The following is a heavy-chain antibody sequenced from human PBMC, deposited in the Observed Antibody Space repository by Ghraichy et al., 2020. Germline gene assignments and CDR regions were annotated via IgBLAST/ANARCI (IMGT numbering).Heavy chain of an antibody. CDR3: AKPRQYTTVVDY. D-gene: IGHD4-23*01. J-gene: IGHJ4*02. CDR2: FSGIGDVT. CDR1: GFTFSNYA. Sequence: GGSLRLSCVASGFTFSNYAMSWVRQAPGKGLECVSAFSGIGDVTHYADSVRGRFIISRDNSKNTLYLQMNSLRAEDTAVYYCAKPRQYTTVVDYWGQGTLVTVSS. V-gene: IGHV3-23*01.